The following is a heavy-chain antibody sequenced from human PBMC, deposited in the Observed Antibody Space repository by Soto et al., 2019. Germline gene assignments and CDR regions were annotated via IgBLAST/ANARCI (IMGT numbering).Heavy chain of an antibody. J-gene: IGHJ5*02. CDR2: IYYSGSN. CDR3: ARERIAAAGTSRFAP. CDR1: CGSISSYY. V-gene: IGHV4-59*01. Sequence: SETLSLTCTVSCGSISSYYWSCIRQPPWKGLEWIVYIYYSGSNNYNPSLKSRVTISVDTSKNQFSLKLSSVTAADTAVYYCARERIAAAGTSRFAPWAQGTIVTVSS. D-gene: IGHD6-13*01.